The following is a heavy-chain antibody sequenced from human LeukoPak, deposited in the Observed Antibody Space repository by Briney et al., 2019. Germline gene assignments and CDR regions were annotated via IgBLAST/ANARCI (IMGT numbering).Heavy chain of an antibody. CDR3: VKGGSISHNWFDS. J-gene: IGHJ5*01. V-gene: IGHV3-30*02. CDR1: GFTYSDYG. D-gene: IGHD3-16*01. Sequence: GGSLRLSCAASGFTYSDYGMRWVRQAPGRGLEWVAFILNDGTWEYYPDSVKGRLTISRDNSRNTLYLQMNSVRLEDTAIYYCVKGGSISHNWFDSWGQGTLVTVSS. CDR2: ILNDGTWE.